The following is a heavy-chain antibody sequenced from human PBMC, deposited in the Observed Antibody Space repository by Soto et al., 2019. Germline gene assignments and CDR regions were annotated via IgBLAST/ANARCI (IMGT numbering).Heavy chain of an antibody. CDR1: GGSISSSNW. V-gene: IGHV4-4*02. D-gene: IGHD3-10*01. CDR2: IYHSGST. CDR3: AREAVGGYGSGSYFAHHYFDY. J-gene: IGHJ4*02. Sequence: SETLSLTCAVSGGSISSSNWWSWVRQPPGKGLEWIGEIYHSGSTDYNPSLKSRVTISVDKSKNQFSLKLSSVTAADTAVYYCAREAVGGYGSGSYFAHHYFDYWGQGTLVTVSS.